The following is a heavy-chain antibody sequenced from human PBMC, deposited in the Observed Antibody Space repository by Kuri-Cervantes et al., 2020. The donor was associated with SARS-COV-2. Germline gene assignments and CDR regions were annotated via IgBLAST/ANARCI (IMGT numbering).Heavy chain of an antibody. Sequence: GESLKISCAASGFTFSDHYMDWVRQAPGKGLEWVSYISSSSSTIYYADSVKGRFTISRDSAKNSLYLQMNSLRDEDTAVYYCARDKDWAFDYWGQGTLVTVSS. CDR3: ARDKDWAFDY. CDR2: ISSSSSTI. J-gene: IGHJ4*02. CDR1: GFTFSDHY. V-gene: IGHV3-48*02. D-gene: IGHD2-21*01.